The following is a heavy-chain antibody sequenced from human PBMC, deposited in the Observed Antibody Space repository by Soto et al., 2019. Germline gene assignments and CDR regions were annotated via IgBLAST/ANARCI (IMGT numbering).Heavy chain of an antibody. CDR3: ARVYGDGYFDY. Sequence: ASVKVSCKASGYTFTSYYMHWVRQAPGQGLEWMGIINPSGGSTSCAQKFQGRVTMTRDTSTSTVYMELSSLRSEDTAVYYCARVYGDGYFDYWGQGTLVTVSS. J-gene: IGHJ4*02. CDR1: GYTFTSYY. D-gene: IGHD3-10*01. V-gene: IGHV1-46*03. CDR2: INPSGGST.